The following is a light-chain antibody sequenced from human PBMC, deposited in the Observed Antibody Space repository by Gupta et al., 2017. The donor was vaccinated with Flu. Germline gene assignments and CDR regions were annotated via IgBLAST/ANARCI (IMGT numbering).Light chain of an antibody. CDR3: SSHADNNDFGV. Sequence: TISCTGTSSDVGGYDYDSWYQQHPGQAPKLMIYEVNKRPSGVPDRFSGSKSGSTAALTVSGLQAEDEADYYCSSHADNNDFGVFGGGTKLTVL. CDR2: EVN. V-gene: IGLV2-8*01. CDR1: SSDVGGYDY. J-gene: IGLJ3*02.